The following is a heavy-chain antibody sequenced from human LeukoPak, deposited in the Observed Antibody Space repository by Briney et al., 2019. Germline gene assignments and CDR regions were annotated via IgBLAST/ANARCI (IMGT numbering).Heavy chain of an antibody. CDR1: GFTFSSYG. D-gene: IGHD2-15*01. Sequence: PGGSLRLSCAASGFTFSSYGMHWVRQAPGKGLEWVAFIRYDGSNKYYADSVKGRFTISRDNSKNTLYLQMNSLRAEDTAVYYCARAKKYCSGGSCYVFHDYWGQGTLVTVSS. V-gene: IGHV3-30*02. CDR3: ARAKKYCSGGSCYVFHDY. J-gene: IGHJ4*02. CDR2: IRYDGSNK.